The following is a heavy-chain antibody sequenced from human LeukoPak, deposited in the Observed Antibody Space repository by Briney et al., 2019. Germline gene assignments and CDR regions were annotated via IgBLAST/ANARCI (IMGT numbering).Heavy chain of an antibody. V-gene: IGHV4-34*01. D-gene: IGHD3-9*01. Sequence: KASETLSLTCAVYGGSFSGYYWSWIRQPPGKGLEWIGEINHSGSTNYNPSLKSRVTISVDTSKNQFSLKLSSVTAADTAVYYCARGGRGYFGKFRGVYAFDIWGQGTMVTVSS. J-gene: IGHJ3*02. CDR1: GGSFSGYY. CDR3: ARGGRGYFGKFRGVYAFDI. CDR2: INHSGST.